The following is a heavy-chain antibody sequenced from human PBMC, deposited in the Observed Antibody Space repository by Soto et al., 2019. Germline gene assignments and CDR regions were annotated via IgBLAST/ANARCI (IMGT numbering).Heavy chain of an antibody. CDR1: GYSYTTYW. Sequence: GESLKISCKGSGYSYTTYWISWVRQMPGKGLEWMGTIDPSDSYTKYSPSFQGHVTISVDKSISTAYLHWSSLKASDTGMYYCARHPQDIVISPLTSRGWFDPWGQGTLVTVSS. CDR3: ARHPQDIVISPLTSRGWFDP. J-gene: IGHJ5*02. CDR2: IDPSDSYT. V-gene: IGHV5-10-1*01. D-gene: IGHD2-15*01.